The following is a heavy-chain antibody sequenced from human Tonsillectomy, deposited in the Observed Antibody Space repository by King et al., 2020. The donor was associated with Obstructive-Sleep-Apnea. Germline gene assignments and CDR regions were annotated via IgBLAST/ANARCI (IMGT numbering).Heavy chain of an antibody. CDR2: IKSKLNGGTT. J-gene: IGHJ4*02. CDR3: STEDD. Sequence: VQLVESGGGLVKPGGSLRLSCAASGFTFSNAWMSWVRQAPGKGLEWVGRIKSKLNGGTTDYAAPVKGRFTISRDDSKDTLYLQMNSLNTEDTAIYYCSTEDDWGQGTLVTVSS. V-gene: IGHV3-15*01. CDR1: GFTFSNAW.